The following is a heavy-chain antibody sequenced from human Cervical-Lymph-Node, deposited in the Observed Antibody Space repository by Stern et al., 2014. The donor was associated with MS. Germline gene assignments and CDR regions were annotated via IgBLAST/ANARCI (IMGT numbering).Heavy chain of an antibody. Sequence: QVQLQESGPGLVKPSQTLSLTCTVSGGSISSDNYYWTWIRPHPGQGLEWIGHIYYSGTTYYHPSPKSRVSITVDTSKNLFSLRLSSVTAADTAVYYCARDHFTTSLDVWGHGTTVTVS. CDR3: ARDHFTTSLDV. D-gene: IGHD2-2*01. J-gene: IGHJ6*02. V-gene: IGHV4-31*03. CDR2: IYYSGTT. CDR1: GGSISSDNYY.